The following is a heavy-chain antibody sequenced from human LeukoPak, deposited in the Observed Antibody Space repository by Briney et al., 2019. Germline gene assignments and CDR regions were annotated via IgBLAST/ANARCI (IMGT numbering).Heavy chain of an antibody. CDR2: IYYSGST. J-gene: IGHJ6*03. D-gene: IGHD5-12*01. Sequence: SETLSLTCTVSGGSVSNNYWGWIRQPPGKGLEWIGSIYYSGSTYYNPSLKSRVTISVDTSKNQFSLKLSSVTAADTAVYYCARLSGYGLHYYYYMDVWGKGTTVTVSS. CDR3: ARLSGYGLHYYYYMDV. CDR1: GGSVSNNY. V-gene: IGHV4-39*07.